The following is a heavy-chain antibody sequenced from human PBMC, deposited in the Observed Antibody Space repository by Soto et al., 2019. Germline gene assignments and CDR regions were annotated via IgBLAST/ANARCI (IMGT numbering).Heavy chain of an antibody. CDR2: IWYDGSDK. D-gene: IGHD1-1*01. CDR3: ALSWYSYYFDL. CDR1: GFTFSSYG. J-gene: IGHJ4*02. V-gene: IGHV3-33*08. Sequence: GVSLRLSCAASGFTFSSYGMHWVRQAPGKGLEWVAVIWYDGSDKYYADSVKGRFTISRDNSKNTLYLQMNSLRAEDTAVYYCALSWYSYYFDLLGKGTFVTVSS.